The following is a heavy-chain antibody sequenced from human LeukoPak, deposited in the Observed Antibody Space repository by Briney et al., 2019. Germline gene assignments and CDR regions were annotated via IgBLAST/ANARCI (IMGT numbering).Heavy chain of an antibody. Sequence: GGSLRLSCAASGFSFTSYWMHWVRQAPGKGLVWVSHINTDGSSTTYADSVKGRFSISRDNSKNTLYLQMNSLSAGDTAIYYCAKDRPKYCGGDCSIFDYWGQGTLVTVSS. CDR1: GFSFTSYW. J-gene: IGHJ4*02. D-gene: IGHD2-21*02. CDR2: INTDGSST. V-gene: IGHV3-74*01. CDR3: AKDRPKYCGGDCSIFDY.